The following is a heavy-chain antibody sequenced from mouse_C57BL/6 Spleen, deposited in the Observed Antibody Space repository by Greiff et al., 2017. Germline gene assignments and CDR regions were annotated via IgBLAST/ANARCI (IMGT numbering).Heavy chain of an antibody. Sequence: VQLQQPGTELVKPGASVKLSCKASGYTFTSYWMHWVKQRPGQGLEWIGNINPSNGGTTYNEKFKSKATLTVDQSSSTAYMQLSSLTSEDSAVYYCARVLRRDPLAMDYWGQGTSVTVSS. V-gene: IGHV1-53*01. CDR3: ARVLRRDPLAMDY. J-gene: IGHJ4*01. CDR2: INPSNGGT. D-gene: IGHD3-3*01. CDR1: GYTFTSYW.